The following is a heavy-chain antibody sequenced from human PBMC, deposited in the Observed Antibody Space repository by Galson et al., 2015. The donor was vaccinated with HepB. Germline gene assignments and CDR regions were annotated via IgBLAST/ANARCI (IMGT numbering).Heavy chain of an antibody. Sequence: SLRLSCAASGFTFSSYWMSWVRQAPGKGLEWVANIKQDGSEKYYVDSVKGRFTISRDNAKNSLYLQMNSLRAEDTAVYYCAGEGSSWYGGSAFDIWGQGTMVTVSS. V-gene: IGHV3-7*03. J-gene: IGHJ3*02. CDR3: AGEGSSWYGGSAFDI. CDR1: GFTFSSYW. D-gene: IGHD6-13*01. CDR2: IKQDGSEK.